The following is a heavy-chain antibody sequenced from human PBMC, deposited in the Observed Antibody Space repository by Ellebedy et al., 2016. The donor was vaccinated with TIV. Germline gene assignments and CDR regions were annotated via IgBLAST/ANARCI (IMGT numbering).Heavy chain of an antibody. CDR1: GFTFSKYA. D-gene: IGHD4-17*01. Sequence: PGGSLRLSCTASGFTFSKYAMGWVRRAPGKGLEWVSAISGAGDSTFYAGSVEGRFTVPRDNPKNTLYLQMNSLRVEDTAIYYCAKFREGLRFGDFTDYWGQGTLVTVSS. CDR2: ISGAGDST. V-gene: IGHV3-23*01. J-gene: IGHJ4*02. CDR3: AKFREGLRFGDFTDY.